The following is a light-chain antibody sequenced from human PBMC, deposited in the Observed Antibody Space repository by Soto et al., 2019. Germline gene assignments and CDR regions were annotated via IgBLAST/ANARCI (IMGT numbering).Light chain of an antibody. CDR3: QQFNRFF. J-gene: IGKJ3*01. Sequence: AIQLTQSPSSLSASVGDRVTITCRASQGISSALAWYQQKPGKAPKLLIYDASSLESGVPSRFSGSGSGTDFTLTVSSLQPEDFATYYCQQFNRFFFGPGTKVDIK. CDR1: QGISSA. V-gene: IGKV1-13*02. CDR2: DAS.